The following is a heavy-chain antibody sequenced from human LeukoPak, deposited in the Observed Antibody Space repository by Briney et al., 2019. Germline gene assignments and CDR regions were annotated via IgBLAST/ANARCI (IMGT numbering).Heavy chain of an antibody. CDR2: IYYSGST. J-gene: IGHJ5*02. CDR3: ARNDYIFWFVP. CDR1: GGSISSSSYY. V-gene: IGHV4-39*01. D-gene: IGHD4-11*01. Sequence: PSETLSLTCSVSGGSISSSSYYWGWIRQPPGKGLEWIGSIYYSGSTYYNPSLKSRVTISVDTSKNQFSLKLSSVTAADTAVYYWARNDYIFWFVPWGEGTLVTVCS.